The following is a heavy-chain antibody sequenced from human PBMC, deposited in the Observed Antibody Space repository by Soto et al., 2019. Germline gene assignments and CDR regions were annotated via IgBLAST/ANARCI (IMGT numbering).Heavy chain of an antibody. Sequence: QVQLVQTGAEVKKPGSSVKVSCKASGGSFRNYAINWVRQAPGRGLEWMGGIIPIFDAPNYAQNFRGRVTITADESTSTAYMELSGLKSEDTAIYYCARKAQSYGFDIWGQGTLVTVSS. CDR2: IIPIFDAP. V-gene: IGHV1-69*01. CDR3: ARKAQSYGFDI. J-gene: IGHJ3*02. CDR1: GGSFRNYA.